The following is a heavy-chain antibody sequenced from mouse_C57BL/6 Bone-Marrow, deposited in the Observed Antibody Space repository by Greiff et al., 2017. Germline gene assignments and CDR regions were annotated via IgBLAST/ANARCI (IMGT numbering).Heavy chain of an antibody. Sequence: VQGVESGAELVKPGASVKISCKASGYAFSSYWMNWVKQRPGKGLEWIGQIYPGDGDTNYNGKFKGKATLTADKSSSTAYMQLSSLTSEDSAVYFCARDGGLRPTWFAYWGQGTLVTVSA. J-gene: IGHJ3*01. V-gene: IGHV1-80*01. CDR3: ARDGGLRPTWFAY. CDR2: IYPGDGDT. CDR1: GYAFSSYW. D-gene: IGHD2-4*01.